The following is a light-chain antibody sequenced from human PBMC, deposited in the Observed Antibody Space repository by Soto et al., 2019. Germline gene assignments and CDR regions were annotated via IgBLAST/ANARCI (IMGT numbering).Light chain of an antibody. V-gene: IGKV1-5*03. Sequence: DIQMTQSPSTLSASVGDRVTITCRASQSISSWLAWYQQKPGKAPNLLIYMASTLERGVPSRFSGSGSGTEFTLTITSLQPDDFATYYCQQYNVYSPTFGQGTKVEI. CDR3: QQYNVYSPT. CDR2: MAS. CDR1: QSISSW. J-gene: IGKJ1*01.